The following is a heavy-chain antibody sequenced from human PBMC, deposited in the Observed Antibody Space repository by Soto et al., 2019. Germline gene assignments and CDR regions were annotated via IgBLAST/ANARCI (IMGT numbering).Heavy chain of an antibody. CDR2: ISGGADST. CDR3: AKGNADYSYYYMDV. CDR1: GFTFRNYA. J-gene: IGHJ6*03. Sequence: PGGSLRLSCAASGFTFRNYAMTWVRQAPGKGLEWVSAISGGADSTHYADSVKGRFTMSRDNSKNTLYLQMNSLTVEDTAIYYCAKGNADYSYYYMDVWGKGTTVTVSS. V-gene: IGHV3-23*01.